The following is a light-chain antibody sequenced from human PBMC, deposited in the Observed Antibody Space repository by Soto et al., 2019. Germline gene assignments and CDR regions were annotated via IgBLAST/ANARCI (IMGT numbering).Light chain of an antibody. CDR1: SSYVGGYNY. CDR3: SSYTSSSTEV. CDR2: DVS. Sequence: SVVTQPAPVCGSPGQSITLSCTGTSSYVGGYNYVSWYQQHPGKAPKLMIYDVSNRPSGVSNRFSGSKSGNTASLTISGLQAEDEADYYCSSYTSSSTEVFGTGTKVTVL. V-gene: IGLV2-14*01. J-gene: IGLJ1*01.